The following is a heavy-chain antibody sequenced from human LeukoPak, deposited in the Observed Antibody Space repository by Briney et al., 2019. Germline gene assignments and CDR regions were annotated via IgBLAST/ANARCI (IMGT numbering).Heavy chain of an antibody. V-gene: IGHV5-51*01. CDR3: ARQSPSNCGGDCYTEY. CDR1: GYSFTSSW. J-gene: IGHJ4*02. CDR2: IYPGDSDTRYSSDT. Sequence: GESLKISCKVSGYSFTSSWIGWVRQTPGKGLEWMGIIYPGDSDTRYSSDTRYSPSFQGQVTISVDKSISTAYLQWSSLKASDTAMYYCARQSPSNCGGDCYTEYWGQGTLVTVSS. D-gene: IGHD2-21*02.